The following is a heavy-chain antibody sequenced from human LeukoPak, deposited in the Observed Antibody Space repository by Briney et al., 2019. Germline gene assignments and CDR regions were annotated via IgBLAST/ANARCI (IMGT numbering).Heavy chain of an antibody. V-gene: IGHV4-39*07. CDR3: ARSSYYGYYFDY. D-gene: IGHD3-3*01. J-gene: IGHJ4*02. CDR2: IYYSGST. Sequence: PSETLSLTCTVSGGLISISTYYWGWIRQPPGKGLEWIGSIYYSGSTYYNPSLKSRVTISVDTSKNQFSLKLSSVTAADTAVYYCARSSYYGYYFDYWGQGTLVTVSS. CDR1: GGLISISTYY.